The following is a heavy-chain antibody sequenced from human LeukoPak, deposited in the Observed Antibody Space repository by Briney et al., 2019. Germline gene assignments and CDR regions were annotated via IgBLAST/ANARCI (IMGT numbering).Heavy chain of an antibody. V-gene: IGHV1-69*06. CDR2: IIPMFDTV. D-gene: IGHD3-22*01. CDR3: VRDYDTSGPQKNYFDL. J-gene: IGHJ4*02. CDR1: GGSFSSYG. Sequence: GASVKVSCKASGGSFSSYGISWVRQAPGQGLEWMGRIIPMFDTVNYAQNFQGRVTISADKSTTTTYMELTSLRSGDTAVYYCVRDYDTSGPQKNYFDLWGQGTLVTVSS.